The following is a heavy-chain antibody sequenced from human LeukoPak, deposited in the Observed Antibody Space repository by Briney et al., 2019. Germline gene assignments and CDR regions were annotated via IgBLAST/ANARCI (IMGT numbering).Heavy chain of an antibody. CDR1: GGSFSGYY. J-gene: IGHJ4*02. CDR2: INHSGST. D-gene: IGHD6-13*01. CDR3: ARAVLLAAAARGGHFDY. Sequence: SETLSLTCAVYGGSFSGYYWSWIRQPPGKGLEWIGEINHSGSTNYNPSLKSRVTISVDTSKNQFSLKLSSVTAADTAVYYRARAVLLAAAARGGHFDYWGQGTLVTVSS. V-gene: IGHV4-34*01.